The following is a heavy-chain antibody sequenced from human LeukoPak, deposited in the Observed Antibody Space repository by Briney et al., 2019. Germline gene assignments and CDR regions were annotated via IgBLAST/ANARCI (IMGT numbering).Heavy chain of an antibody. D-gene: IGHD6-19*01. Sequence: SETLSLTCTVSGGSISSYYWSWIRQPAGKGLEWIGRIYTSGSTNYNPSLKSRVTMSVDTSKNQFSLKLSSVTAADTAVYYCARAGEYSSGWYYYMDVWGKGTTVTVSS. J-gene: IGHJ6*03. V-gene: IGHV4-4*07. CDR3: ARAGEYSSGWYYYMDV. CDR2: IYTSGST. CDR1: GGSISSYY.